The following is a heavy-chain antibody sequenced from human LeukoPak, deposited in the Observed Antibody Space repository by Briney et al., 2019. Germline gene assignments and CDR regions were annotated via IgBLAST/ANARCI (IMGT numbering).Heavy chain of an antibody. CDR3: ARSRNLVFGVVMDFDY. Sequence: PETLSLTCTVSGGSISSYYWSWIRQPPGKGLEWIGYIYYSGSTNYNPSLKSRVTISVDTSKNQFSLKLSSVTAADTAVYYCARSRNLVFGVVMDFDYWGQGTLVTVSS. V-gene: IGHV4-59*01. J-gene: IGHJ4*02. CDR2: IYYSGST. CDR1: GGSISSYY. D-gene: IGHD3-3*01.